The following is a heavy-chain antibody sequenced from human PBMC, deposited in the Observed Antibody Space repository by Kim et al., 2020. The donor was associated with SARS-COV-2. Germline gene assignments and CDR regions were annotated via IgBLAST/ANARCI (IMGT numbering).Heavy chain of an antibody. V-gene: IGHV3-23*01. CDR1: GFTFSNYA. D-gene: IGHD3-16*01. J-gene: IGHJ4*02. Sequence: GGSLRLSCPASGFTFSNYAMSWVRQAPGKGLEWVSTISTSGTNSYSTDSVKGRFTISRDNSKNTLYLQMNSLRAEDTAVYYCAKGAGGINTCFDYWGQGTLVTVSS. CDR2: ISTSGTNS. CDR3: AKGAGGINTCFDY.